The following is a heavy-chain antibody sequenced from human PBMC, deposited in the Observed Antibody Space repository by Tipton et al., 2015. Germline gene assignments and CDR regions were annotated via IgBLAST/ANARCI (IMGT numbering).Heavy chain of an antibody. Sequence: GLVKPSENLSLTCTVSGGSITSGSYYWSWIRQPPGKGLEWIGYISYTDGAHYNPALKSRVTISVDTSKNQFSLTLNSVAAADTAVYYCARDLEHGMDVWGHGTTVTVSS. J-gene: IGHJ6*02. CDR1: GGSITSGSYY. D-gene: IGHD5-24*01. CDR2: ISYTDGA. CDR3: ARDLEHGMDV. V-gene: IGHV4-61*01.